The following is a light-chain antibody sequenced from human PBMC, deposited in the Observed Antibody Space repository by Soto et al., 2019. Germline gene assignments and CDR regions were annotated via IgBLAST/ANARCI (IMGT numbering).Light chain of an antibody. CDR3: SSFTRNTTYV. CDR2: DVS. J-gene: IGLJ1*01. V-gene: IGLV2-14*03. CDR1: TSDVGAYNY. Sequence: QSVLTQPASVSGSPGQSITISCTGTTSDVGAYNYVSWYQQHPGKAPKLIIYDVSDRPSGVSNRFSGSKSGNTASLTISGLQANDEADYYCSSFTRNTTYVSGTGTTVTVL.